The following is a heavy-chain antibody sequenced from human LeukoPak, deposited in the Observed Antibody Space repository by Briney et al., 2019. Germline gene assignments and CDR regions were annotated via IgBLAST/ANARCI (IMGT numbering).Heavy chain of an antibody. CDR3: ARRYSGSYYARSFDY. D-gene: IGHD1-26*01. V-gene: IGHV1-46*01. CDR1: GYTFTSYY. CDR2: INPSGGST. Sequence: ASVKVSCKASGYTFTSYYMHWVRQAPGQGLEWMGIINPSGGSTSYAQKLQGRVTMTTDTSTSTAYMELRSLRSDDTAVYYCARRYSGSYYARSFDYWGQGTLVTVSS. J-gene: IGHJ4*02.